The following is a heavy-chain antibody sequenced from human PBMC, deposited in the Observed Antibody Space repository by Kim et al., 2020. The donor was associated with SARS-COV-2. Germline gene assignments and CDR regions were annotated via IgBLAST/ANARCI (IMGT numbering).Heavy chain of an antibody. Sequence: GGSLRLSCAASGFTFSNAWMSWVRQAPGKGLEWVGRIKSKTDGGTADYAAPVKGRFTISRDDSKNTLYLQMNSLKTEDTAVYYCTTTRPVLLWFEESSPKAYFDYWGQGTLVTVSS. CDR3: TTTRPVLLWFEESSPKAYFDY. V-gene: IGHV3-15*01. CDR1: GFTFSNAW. D-gene: IGHD3-10*01. CDR2: IKSKTDGGTA. J-gene: IGHJ4*02.